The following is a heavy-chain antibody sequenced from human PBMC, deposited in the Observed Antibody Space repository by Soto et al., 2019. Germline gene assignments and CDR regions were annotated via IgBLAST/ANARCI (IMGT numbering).Heavy chain of an antibody. Sequence: QVQLVQSGAEVKKPGASVKVSCKTSGYPFTSYGINWVRQAPGQGPEWMGWISAYNGKTSYTQKFQGRVTMTTDTSTSTAYMELRSLRSDAPAVYYCARDRLIAVTGLLHYWGQGTLVTVSS. CDR1: GYPFTSYG. J-gene: IGHJ4*02. V-gene: IGHV1-18*01. CDR3: ARDRLIAVTGLLHY. CDR2: ISAYNGKT. D-gene: IGHD6-19*01.